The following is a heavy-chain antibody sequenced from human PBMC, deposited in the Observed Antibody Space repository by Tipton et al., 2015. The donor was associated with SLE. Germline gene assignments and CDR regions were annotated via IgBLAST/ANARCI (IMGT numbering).Heavy chain of an antibody. Sequence: QVQLVQSGAEVKKPGASVKVSCKASGYTFTSYDINWVRQATGQGLEWMGWMNPNSGNTGYAQKFQGRVTMTRNTSVSTAYMELSSLRSEDTAVYYCARFPAARPAEDAFDIWGQGTMVTVSS. CDR3: ARFPAARPAEDAFDI. J-gene: IGHJ3*02. CDR2: MNPNSGNT. CDR1: GYTFTSYD. D-gene: IGHD6-6*01. V-gene: IGHV1-8*02.